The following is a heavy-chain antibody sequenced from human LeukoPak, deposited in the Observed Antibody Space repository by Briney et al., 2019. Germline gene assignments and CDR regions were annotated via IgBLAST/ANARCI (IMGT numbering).Heavy chain of an antibody. CDR2: ISAYNGNT. V-gene: IGHV1-18*01. Sequence: ASVKVSCKASGYTFTSYGISWVRQAPGQGLEWMGWISAYNGNTNYAQKLQGRVTMTTNTSTSTAYMELRSLRSDDTAVYYCARVWSGYYSYDYWGQGTLVTVSS. D-gene: IGHD3-3*01. J-gene: IGHJ4*02. CDR1: GYTFTSYG. CDR3: ARVWSGYYSYDY.